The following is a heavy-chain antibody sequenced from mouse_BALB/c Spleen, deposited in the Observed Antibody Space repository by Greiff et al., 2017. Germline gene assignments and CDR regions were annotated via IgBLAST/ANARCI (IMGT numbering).Heavy chain of an antibody. CDR2: IDPETGGT. J-gene: IGHJ4*01. D-gene: IGHD3-2*02. CDR3: TSQGGPVYYAMDY. CDR1: GYTFTDYE. Sequence: VQLQESGAELVRPGASVTLSCKASGYTFTDYEMHWVKQTPVHGLEWIGAIDPETGGTAYNQKFKGKATLTADKSSSTAYMELRSLTSEDSAVYYCTSQGGPVYYAMDYWGQGTTVTVSS. V-gene: IGHV1-15*01.